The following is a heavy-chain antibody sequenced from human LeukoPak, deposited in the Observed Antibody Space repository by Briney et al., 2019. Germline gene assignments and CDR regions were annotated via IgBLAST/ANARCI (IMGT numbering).Heavy chain of an antibody. D-gene: IGHD6-19*01. CDR3: ARGSPSSGWPDNWFDP. CDR2: INPNSGGT. V-gene: IGHV1-2*02. Sequence: ASVKVSCKASGGTFSSYAISWVRQAPGQGLEWMGGINPNSGGTNYAQKFQGRVTMTRDTSISTAYMELSRLRSDDTAVYYCARGSPSSGWPDNWFDPWGQGTLVTVSS. CDR1: GGTFSSYA. J-gene: IGHJ5*02.